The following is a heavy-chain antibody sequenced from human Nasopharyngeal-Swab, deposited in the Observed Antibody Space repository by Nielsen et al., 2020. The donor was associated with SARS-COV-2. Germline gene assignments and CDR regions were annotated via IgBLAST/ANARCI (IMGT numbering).Heavy chain of an antibody. D-gene: IGHD3-16*01. V-gene: IGHV3-7*01. CDR2: IKEDGGET. J-gene: IGHJ4*02. Sequence: WIRQPPGKGLEWVAFIKEDGGETYYVDAVKGRFTISRDNAKNSLNLQMNSLRAEDTAVYYCAKDRGGRIRMDYWGQGTLVTVSS. CDR3: AKDRGGRIRMDY.